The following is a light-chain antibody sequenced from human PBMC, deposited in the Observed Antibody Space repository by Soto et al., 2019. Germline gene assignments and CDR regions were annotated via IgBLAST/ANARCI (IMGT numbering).Light chain of an antibody. J-gene: IGKJ4*01. CDR3: QEGTYGPA. V-gene: IGKV3-11*01. CDR2: DAS. Sequence: EIVLTQSPAILSLSPGEKATLSCRASQSVSGSLGWYQQKPGQAPRLIIYDASVRATGITARFSGSGSGTDFTLTISSLEPEDFAVYYCQEGTYGPAFGGGTKVEIK. CDR1: QSVSGS.